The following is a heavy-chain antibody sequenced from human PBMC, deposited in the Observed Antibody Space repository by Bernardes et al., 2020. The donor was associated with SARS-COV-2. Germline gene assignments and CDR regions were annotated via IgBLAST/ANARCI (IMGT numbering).Heavy chain of an antibody. J-gene: IGHJ4*02. D-gene: IGHD1-26*01. CDR2: INEDGTTI. CDR3: ARDVAGREDF. Sequence: GSLRLSCSASGFTFSRFWMHWVRQVPGEGLVLVSRINEDGTTINYADSVKGRFTISRDNAKNTLFLQMNTLRAEDTDIYYCARDVAGREDFWGPGTLVTVSS. CDR1: GFTFSRFW. V-gene: IGHV3-74*01.